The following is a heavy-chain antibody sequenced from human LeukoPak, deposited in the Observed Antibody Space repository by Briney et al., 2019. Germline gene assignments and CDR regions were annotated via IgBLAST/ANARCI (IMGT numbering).Heavy chain of an antibody. CDR3: ARGRSPRHYYYGMDV. J-gene: IGHJ6*02. V-gene: IGHV4-34*01. Sequence: SETLSLTCAVYGGSFSGYYWSWIRQPPGKGLEWIGEINHSGSTNYNPSLKSRVTISVDTSKNQYSLKLSSVTAADTAVYYCARGRSPRHYYYGMDVWGQGTTVTVSS. CDR2: INHSGST. CDR1: GGSFSGYY.